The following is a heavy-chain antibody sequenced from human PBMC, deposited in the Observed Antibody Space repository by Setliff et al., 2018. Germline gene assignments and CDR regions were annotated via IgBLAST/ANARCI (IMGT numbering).Heavy chain of an antibody. CDR1: GGTSSIYT. V-gene: IGHV1-69*08. J-gene: IGHJ3*02. CDR3: AISTIFGVVSPTPDAFDI. D-gene: IGHD3-3*01. Sequence: SVKVSCKASGGTSSIYTISWVRQAPRQGLEWMGRIIPIFGTANYAQKFQGRVTITADKSTSTAYMELSSLRSEDTAVYYCAISTIFGVVSPTPDAFDIWGQGTMVTVSS. CDR2: IIPIFGTA.